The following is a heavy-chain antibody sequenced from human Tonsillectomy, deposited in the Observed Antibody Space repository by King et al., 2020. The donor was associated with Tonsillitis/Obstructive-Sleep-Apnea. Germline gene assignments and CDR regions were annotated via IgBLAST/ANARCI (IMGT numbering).Heavy chain of an antibody. V-gene: IGHV3-64*07. CDR3: ARIHCINGVCYTLEGGFDY. Sequence: QLVQSGGGLVQPGGSLRLSCAAAGFTFSSYAMHWVRQAPGKGLEYVSAISNDGGRTYYADSVKGRFTISRDNSKNMLYLQMGSLRTEDTAVYYCARIHCINGVCYTLEGGFDYWGQGTLVTVSS. CDR1: GFTFSSYA. D-gene: IGHD2-8*01. CDR2: ISNDGGRT. J-gene: IGHJ4*02.